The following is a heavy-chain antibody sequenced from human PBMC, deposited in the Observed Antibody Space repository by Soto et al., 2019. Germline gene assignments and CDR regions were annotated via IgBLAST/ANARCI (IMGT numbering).Heavy chain of an antibody. CDR3: ARFGSAPYYYYGVDV. J-gene: IGHJ6*02. D-gene: IGHD3-10*01. Sequence: QVQLVQSEPEVRKPGASVQVSCKASGYIFTNYDITWVRQAPGQGLEWMGWVSGYNGNTKYAQKFQDRVTMTTDTSTSTVYMELRSLISDDTAVYYCARFGSAPYYYYGVDVWGQGTTVFVSS. CDR1: GYIFTNYD. CDR2: VSGYNGNT. V-gene: IGHV1-18*01.